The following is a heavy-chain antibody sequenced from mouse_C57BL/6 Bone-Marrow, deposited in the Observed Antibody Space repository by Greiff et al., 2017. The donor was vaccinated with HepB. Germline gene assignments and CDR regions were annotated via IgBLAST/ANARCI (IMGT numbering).Heavy chain of an antibody. Sequence: VQLQESGAELARPGASVKMSCKASGYTFTSYTMHWVKQRPGQGLEWIGYINPSSGYTKYNQKFKDKATLTADKSSSTAYMQLSSLTSEDSAVYYCARLEQFAYWGQGTLVTVSA. CDR1: GYTFTSYT. J-gene: IGHJ3*01. CDR2: INPSSGYT. CDR3: ARLEQFAY. V-gene: IGHV1-4*01.